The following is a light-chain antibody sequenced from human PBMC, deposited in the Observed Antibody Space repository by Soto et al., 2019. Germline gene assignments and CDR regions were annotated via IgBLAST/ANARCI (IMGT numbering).Light chain of an antibody. Sequence: EIVMTQSPATLSLSPGERATLSCRASQSISSHLAWYQQKPGQAPRLLIHGASTRATGIPARFSGSGSGTEFTLVISSLQSEDFAVYSCQQYHYGLAFGQGNKV. J-gene: IGKJ1*01. CDR1: QSISSH. V-gene: IGKV3-15*01. CDR2: GAS. CDR3: QQYHYGLA.